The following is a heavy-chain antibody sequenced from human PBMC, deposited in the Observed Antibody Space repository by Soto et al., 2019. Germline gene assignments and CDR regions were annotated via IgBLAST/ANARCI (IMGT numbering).Heavy chain of an antibody. Sequence: GGSLRLSCAASGFTFSSYGMHWVRQAPGKGLEWVAVIWYDGSNKYYADSVKGRFTISRDNSKNTLYLQMNSLRSEDTAVYYCARDKVAGTENYYYYGMDVWGQGTTVTVSS. CDR1: GFTFSSYG. CDR3: ARDKVAGTENYYYYGMDV. CDR2: IWYDGSNK. V-gene: IGHV3-33*01. D-gene: IGHD6-19*01. J-gene: IGHJ6*02.